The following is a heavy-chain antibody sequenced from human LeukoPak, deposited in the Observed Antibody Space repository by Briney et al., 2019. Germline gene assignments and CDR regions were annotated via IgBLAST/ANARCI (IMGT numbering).Heavy chain of an antibody. CDR3: ARQGVDYYDSSGYYGY. Sequence: SETLSLTCTVSGGSISSSSYYWGWIRQPPGKGLEWIGYIYYSGSTNYNPSPKSRVTISVDTSKNQFSLKLSSVTAADTAVYYCARQGVDYYDSSGYYGYWGQGTLVTVSS. D-gene: IGHD3-22*01. V-gene: IGHV4-61*05. CDR1: GGSISSSSYY. CDR2: IYYSGST. J-gene: IGHJ4*02.